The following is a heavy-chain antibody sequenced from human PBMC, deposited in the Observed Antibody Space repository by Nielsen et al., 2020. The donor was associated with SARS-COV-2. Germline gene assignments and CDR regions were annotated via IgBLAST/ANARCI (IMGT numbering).Heavy chain of an antibody. Sequence: GESLKISCAASGFTFSSYWMHWVRQAPGKGLVWVSRINSDGSSTGYADSVKGRFTISRDNAKNTLYLQMNSLRAEDTAVYYCARDSYYDFWSGYYSYYYYGMDVWGQGTTVTVSS. V-gene: IGHV3-74*01. D-gene: IGHD3-3*01. J-gene: IGHJ6*02. CDR2: INSDGSST. CDR1: GFTFSSYW. CDR3: ARDSYYDFWSGYYSYYYYGMDV.